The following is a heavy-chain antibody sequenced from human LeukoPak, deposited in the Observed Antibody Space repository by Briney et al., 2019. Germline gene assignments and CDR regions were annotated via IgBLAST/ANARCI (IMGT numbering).Heavy chain of an antibody. J-gene: IGHJ4*02. D-gene: IGHD2-2*01. V-gene: IGHV3-23*01. CDR1: GFTFSTYA. CDR3: AKEDCSSTSCYPNPGFDY. CDR2: ISGSGGST. Sequence: GGSLRLSCAASGFTFSTYAMSWVRQAPGKGLEWVSGISGSGGSTFYADSVKGRFTISRDNSKNTLYLQMNSLRAEDTAVYYCAKEDCSSTSCYPNPGFDYWGQGTLVSVSS.